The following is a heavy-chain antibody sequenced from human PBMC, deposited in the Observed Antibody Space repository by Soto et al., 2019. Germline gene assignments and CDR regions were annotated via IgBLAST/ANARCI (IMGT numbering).Heavy chain of an antibody. CDR1: GYSFTSLD. CDR3: ARGVSAGVDY. D-gene: IGHD1-26*01. Sequence: QVQLVQSGAEVREPGASVKVSCKASGYSFTSLDINWVRQTAGQGLEWMGWMEPSTGRTGYAQKFQGRVTMTRDTSINTAYMELTTITSDDKAFYCCARGVSAGVDYWGQGTLVIVSS. J-gene: IGHJ4*02. CDR2: MEPSTGRT. V-gene: IGHV1-8*01.